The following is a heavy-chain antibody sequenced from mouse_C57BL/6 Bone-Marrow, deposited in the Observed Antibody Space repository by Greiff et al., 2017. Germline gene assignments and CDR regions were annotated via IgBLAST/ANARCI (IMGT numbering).Heavy chain of an antibody. V-gene: IGHV1-55*01. J-gene: IGHJ4*01. CDR3: ARWGITTVVEARDY. CDR2: IYPGSGST. CDR1: GYTFTSYW. Sequence: QVQLQQPGAELVKPGASVKMSCKASGYTFTSYWITWVKQRPGQGLEWIGDIYPGSGSTNYNEKFKSKATLTVDTSSSTAYMQLSSLTSEDSAVYYCARWGITTVVEARDYWGQGTSVTVAS. D-gene: IGHD1-1*01.